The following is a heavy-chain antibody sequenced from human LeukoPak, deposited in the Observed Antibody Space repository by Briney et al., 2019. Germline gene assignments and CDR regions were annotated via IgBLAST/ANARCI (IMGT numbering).Heavy chain of an antibody. Sequence: ASVKVSCKASGYTFTGYYLHWVRQAPGQGLEWMGWINPNNGGTNYAQKFQDRVTMTRDTSISTAYMELSRLTSDDTAVYYCARASGYSGYDPFDYWGQGTLVTVSS. V-gene: IGHV1-2*02. J-gene: IGHJ4*02. CDR1: GYTFTGYY. CDR3: ARASGYSGYDPFDY. CDR2: INPNNGGT. D-gene: IGHD5-12*01.